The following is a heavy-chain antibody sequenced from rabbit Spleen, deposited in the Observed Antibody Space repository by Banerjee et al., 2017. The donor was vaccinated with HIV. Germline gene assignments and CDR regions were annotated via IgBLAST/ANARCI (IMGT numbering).Heavy chain of an antibody. CDR1: GFDFSSYG. CDR3: VREVAGKFSL. Sequence: QEQLEESGGGLVKPEGSLTLTCKASGFDFSSYGVSWVRQAPGKGLEWIGYIDPVFGSTDYANWVNGRFTISSHNAQNTLYLQLNSLTAADTATYFCVREVAGKFSLWGQGTLVTVS. CDR2: IDPVFGST. J-gene: IGHJ4*01. D-gene: IGHD4-1*01. V-gene: IGHV1S47*01.